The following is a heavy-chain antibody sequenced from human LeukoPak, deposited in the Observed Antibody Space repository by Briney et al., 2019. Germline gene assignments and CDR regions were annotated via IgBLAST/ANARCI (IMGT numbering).Heavy chain of an antibody. Sequence: GGSLRLPCAASGFTFSSYSMNWVRQARGKGLEWVSSISSSSSYIYYADSVKGRFTISRDNAKNSLYLQMNSLRAEDTAVYYYARVGLWHYPVDSWGQGTLVTVSS. CDR1: GFTFSSYS. V-gene: IGHV3-21*01. J-gene: IGHJ4*02. CDR2: ISSSSSYI. D-gene: IGHD1-7*01. CDR3: ARVGLWHYPVDS.